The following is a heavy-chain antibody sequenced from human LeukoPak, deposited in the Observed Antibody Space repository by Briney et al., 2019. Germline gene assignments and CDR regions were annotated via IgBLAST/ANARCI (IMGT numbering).Heavy chain of an antibody. D-gene: IGHD3-10*01. CDR3: ARDQDYCGSGGPPY. V-gene: IGHV4-39*07. Sequence: SDTLSLTCTVSGRSISSSSYYWGWIRQPPGKGLEWIGSIYYSGSTYYNPSLKSRVTITVDTSKNQFSLKLSYVTAADPAVYYCARDQDYCGSGGPPYWGQGTLVTVSS. J-gene: IGHJ4*02. CDR2: IYYSGST. CDR1: GRSISSSSYY.